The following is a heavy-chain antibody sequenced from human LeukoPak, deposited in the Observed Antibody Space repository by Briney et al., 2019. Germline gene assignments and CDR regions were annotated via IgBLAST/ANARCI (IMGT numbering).Heavy chain of an antibody. CDR2: ISSSGSTI. Sequence: GGSLRLSCAASGFTFSSYEMNWVRQAPGKGLEWVSYISSSGSTIYYADSVKGRFTISRDNAKNSLYLQMNSLRAEDTAVYCCARRGGDGYNLPDYWGQGTLVTVSS. D-gene: IGHD5-24*01. J-gene: IGHJ4*02. V-gene: IGHV3-48*03. CDR3: ARRGGDGYNLPDY. CDR1: GFTFSSYE.